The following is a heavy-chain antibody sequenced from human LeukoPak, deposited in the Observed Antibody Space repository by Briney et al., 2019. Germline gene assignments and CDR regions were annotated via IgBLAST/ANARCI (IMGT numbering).Heavy chain of an antibody. CDR3: ARYISDGYNGFDY. V-gene: IGHV1-69*13. CDR1: GGTFSSYA. D-gene: IGHD5-24*01. Sequence: ASVKVSCKASGGTFSSYAISWVRQAPGQGLEWMGGIIPIFGTANYAQKFQGRVTITADESTSTAYMELSSLRSEDTAVYYCARYISDGYNGFDYWGQGTLVTVSS. CDR2: IIPIFGTA. J-gene: IGHJ4*02.